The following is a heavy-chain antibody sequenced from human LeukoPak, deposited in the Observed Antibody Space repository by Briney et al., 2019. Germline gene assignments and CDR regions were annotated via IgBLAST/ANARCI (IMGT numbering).Heavy chain of an antibody. V-gene: IGHV3-30*18. D-gene: IGHD3-22*01. Sequence: GESLKISCTASGFNFSAYGIHWVRQAPGKGLDWVAVISFHGTNEYYADSVKGRFTISRDNSNNTLYLQMNSVRAEDTAVYYCAKGRRGSSYVHYFDTWGQGTLVTVSS. CDR1: GFNFSAYG. CDR3: AKGRRGSSYVHYFDT. CDR2: ISFHGTNE. J-gene: IGHJ1*01.